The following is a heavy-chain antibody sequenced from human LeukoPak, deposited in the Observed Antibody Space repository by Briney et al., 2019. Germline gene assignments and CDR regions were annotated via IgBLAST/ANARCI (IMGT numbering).Heavy chain of an antibody. V-gene: IGHV3-21*01. CDR1: GFTFSSYS. D-gene: IGHD6-13*01. CDR3: ARGIAAAGTLI. CDR2: ISSSSSYI. Sequence: PGGSLRLSCAASGFTFSSYSMNWVRQAPGKGLEWVSSISSSSSYIYYADSVKGRFTISRDNAKNSLYLQTNSLRAEDTAVYYCARGIAAAGTLIWGQGTMVTVSS. J-gene: IGHJ3*02.